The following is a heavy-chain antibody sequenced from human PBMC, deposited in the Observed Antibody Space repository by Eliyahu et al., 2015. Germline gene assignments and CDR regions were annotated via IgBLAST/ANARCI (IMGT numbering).Heavy chain of an antibody. J-gene: IGHJ4*02. CDR1: GFTXNNFA. V-gene: IGHV3-23*01. CDR3: AKDLQWYAGSWDFDY. D-gene: IGHD6-13*01. CDR2: ISGRGDNI. Sequence: ASGFTXNNFAMNWVRQAPGKGLEWVSSISGRGDNIYNADSVKGRFTISRDNSKNVLYLQMHSLRVDDTAVYYCAKDLQWYAGSWDFDYWGQGTLVTVST.